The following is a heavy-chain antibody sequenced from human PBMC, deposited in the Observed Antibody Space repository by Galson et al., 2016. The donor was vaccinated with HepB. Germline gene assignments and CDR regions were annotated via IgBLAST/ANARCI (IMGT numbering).Heavy chain of an antibody. V-gene: IGHV1-69*13. Sequence: VKVSCKASGGTFSSYAISWVRQAPGQGLEWMGGIIPIYGTTNFAQKFQGRVTITADESMTTAYMELSSLRSDDTAVYYCARDLALYCSSTSTNCYREFDPWGQGTLVTVSS. CDR3: ARDLALYCSSTSTNCYREFDP. CDR2: IIPIYGTT. J-gene: IGHJ5*02. D-gene: IGHD2-2*01. CDR1: GGTFSSYA.